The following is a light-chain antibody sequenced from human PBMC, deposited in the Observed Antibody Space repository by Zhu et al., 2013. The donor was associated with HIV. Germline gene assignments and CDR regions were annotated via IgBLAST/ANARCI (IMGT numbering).Light chain of an antibody. CDR2: WAS. V-gene: IGKV4-1*01. CDR3: QQYYTSLT. Sequence: DIVMTQSPDSLAVSLGERATINCKSSQSVLYTSNNKTYLAWYQRKPGQPPKLLIHWASTRESGVPDRFSGSGSETDFTLTISSLQAEDVAVYYCQQYYTSLTFGGGTKVEIK. J-gene: IGKJ4*01. CDR1: QSVLYTSNNKTY.